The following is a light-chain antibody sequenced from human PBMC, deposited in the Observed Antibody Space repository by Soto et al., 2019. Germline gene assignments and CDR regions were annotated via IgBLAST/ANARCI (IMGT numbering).Light chain of an antibody. Sequence: QSALTQPRSVSGSPGQSVTISCTGTSSDVGGYNYVSWYQQHPGKAPKLMIYHVTKRPSGVPDRFSGSKSGTTASLTISGLQAEDEADYYCCSFAGTDVFGGGTQLTVL. CDR3: CSFAGTDV. CDR1: SSDVGGYNY. CDR2: HVT. V-gene: IGLV2-11*01. J-gene: IGLJ2*01.